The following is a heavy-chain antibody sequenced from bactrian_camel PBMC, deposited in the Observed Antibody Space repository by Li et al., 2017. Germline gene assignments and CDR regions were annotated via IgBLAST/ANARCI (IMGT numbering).Heavy chain of an antibody. CDR2: VDSAGGT. J-gene: IGHJ4*01. Sequence: VQLVESGGSSVQPGGSLRLSCSVSGYTDCNYAMSWYRQAPGKERKFVSEVDSAGGTIYADSVKGRFTISQDNAKTTMSLQMNILKPEDTATYYCKAEDKYQLRGFCPPLWGQGTQVTVS. CDR3: KAEDKYQLRGFCPPL. CDR1: GYTDCNYA. V-gene: IGHV3S53*01.